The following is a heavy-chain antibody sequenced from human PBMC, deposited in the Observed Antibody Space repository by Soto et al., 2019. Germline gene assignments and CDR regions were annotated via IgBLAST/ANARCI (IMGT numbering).Heavy chain of an antibody. Sequence: SDTLSLTCTVSVGSMSSAGYYWNWIRQPPGKGLEWIGYIYYSGSTHYNTSLKSRVTISVDTSKNQFSLKLNSVTAADTAVYYCARDRAGGGYSRYGMDVWGQGTTVTVSS. CDR1: VGSMSSAGYY. J-gene: IGHJ6*02. V-gene: IGHV4-31*03. CDR3: ARDRAGGGYSRYGMDV. D-gene: IGHD5-18*01. CDR2: IYYSGST.